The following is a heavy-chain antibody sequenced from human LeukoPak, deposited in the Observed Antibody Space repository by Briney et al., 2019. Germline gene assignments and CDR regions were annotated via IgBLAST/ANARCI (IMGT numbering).Heavy chain of an antibody. CDR2: IYYSGST. CDR1: GGSISSYY. Sequence: ASETLSLTCSVSGGSISSYYWSWVRQPPGKGLGLVGFIYYSGSTNYNHSLESRVTISLDTSKNQFSLKLSSVTAADTAVYYCATLCLSPRDGDCVDYWGQGTLVTVSS. CDR3: ATLCLSPRDGDCVDY. D-gene: IGHD2-21*02. V-gene: IGHV4-59*01. J-gene: IGHJ4*02.